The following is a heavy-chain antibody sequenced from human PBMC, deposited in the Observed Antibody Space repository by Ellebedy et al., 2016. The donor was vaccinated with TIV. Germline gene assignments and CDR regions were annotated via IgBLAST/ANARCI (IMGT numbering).Heavy chain of an antibody. CDR3: AKGRGGGSDSSAPRYYFDY. J-gene: IGHJ4*02. V-gene: IGHV3-23*01. Sequence: GESLKISCVASGFTFSSYAMSWVRQVLGKGLEWVSTISNTGSRTYYADSVEGRFIISRDNSKKTLYLQMNSLRAEDKALYYCAKGRGGGSDSSAPRYYFDYWGLGTLVTVSS. CDR2: ISNTGSRT. CDR1: GFTFSSYA. D-gene: IGHD3-22*01.